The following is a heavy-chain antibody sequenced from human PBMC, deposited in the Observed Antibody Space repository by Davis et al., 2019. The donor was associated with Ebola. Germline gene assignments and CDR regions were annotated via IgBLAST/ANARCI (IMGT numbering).Heavy chain of an antibody. CDR1: GYSSTIYW. V-gene: IGHV5-51*01. Sequence: PGGSLRLSCKASGYSSTIYWIAWVRQLPGKGLEWMGFIYPGDSDTAYSPSFQGQVTFSADKSISTAYLQWSSLKASDTAMYYCARPADSSSFYFQHWGQGTLVTVSS. D-gene: IGHD6-13*01. CDR2: IYPGDSDT. J-gene: IGHJ1*01. CDR3: ARPADSSSFYFQH.